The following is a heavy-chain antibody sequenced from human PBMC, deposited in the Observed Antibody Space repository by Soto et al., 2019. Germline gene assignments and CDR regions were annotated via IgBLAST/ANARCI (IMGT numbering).Heavy chain of an antibody. J-gene: IGHJ4*02. CDR2: IYYSGTT. Sequence: SETLSLTCAGSGYSISSSNWWDWIRQPPGKGLEWIGYIYYSGTTYYNPSLKSRVTMSVDTSKNQFSLKLTSVTAVDTAVYYCARREIQGPIDYWGQGTLVSVSS. CDR3: ARREIQGPIDY. D-gene: IGHD1-26*01. CDR1: GYSISSSNW. V-gene: IGHV4-28*01.